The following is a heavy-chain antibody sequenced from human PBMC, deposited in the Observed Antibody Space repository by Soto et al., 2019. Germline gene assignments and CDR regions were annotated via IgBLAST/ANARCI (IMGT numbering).Heavy chain of an antibody. CDR2: IYSGGST. J-gene: IGHJ4*02. Sequence: EVQLVESGGGLVQPGGSLRLSCAASGFTVSSNYMSWVRQAPGKGLEWVSVIYSGGSTYYADSVKGRFTISRDNSKNTLDIQMNSLRAEDTAVYYCASSFPRGVGASAFDYWGQGTLVTVSS. CDR1: GFTVSSNY. V-gene: IGHV3-66*01. CDR3: ASSFPRGVGASAFDY. D-gene: IGHD1-26*01.